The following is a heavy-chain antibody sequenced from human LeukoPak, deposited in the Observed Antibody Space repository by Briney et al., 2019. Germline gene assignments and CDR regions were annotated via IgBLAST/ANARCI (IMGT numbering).Heavy chain of an antibody. CDR1: GDSISSGDYY. V-gene: IGHV4-30-4*01. Sequence: PSETLSLTCTVSGDSISSGDYYWRWLRQPPGKGLEWIAYIYYSGSTYYNPSLKSRVTISVNTSKNQFSLKLSSVTAADTAVYYCARDSFSELGIFHHYYGMDVWGKGTPVTVSS. J-gene: IGHJ6*04. CDR2: IYYSGST. D-gene: IGHD7-27*01. CDR3: ARDSFSELGIFHHYYGMDV.